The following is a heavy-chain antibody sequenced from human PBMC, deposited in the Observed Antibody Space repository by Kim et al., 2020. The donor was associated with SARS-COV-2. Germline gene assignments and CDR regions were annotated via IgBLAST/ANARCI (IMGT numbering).Heavy chain of an antibody. Sequence: LKSRVTISVDTCKNQFSLKLSSVTAADTAVYYCARATVDTAMWFDAFDIWGQGTMVNVSS. CDR3: ARATVDTAMWFDAFDI. D-gene: IGHD5-18*01. J-gene: IGHJ3*02. V-gene: IGHV4-30-2*04.